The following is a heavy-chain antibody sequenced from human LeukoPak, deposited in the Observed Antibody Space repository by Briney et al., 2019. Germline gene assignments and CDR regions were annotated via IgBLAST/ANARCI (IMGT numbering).Heavy chain of an antibody. D-gene: IGHD6-19*01. V-gene: IGHV4-34*01. CDR2: INHSGST. Sequence: SETLSLTCAVYGGSFSGYYWSWIRQPPGKGLEWIGEINHSGSTNYNPSLKSRVTISVDTSENQFSLKLSSVTAADTAVYYCAREVAAEDYWGQGTLVTVSS. CDR3: AREVAAEDY. CDR1: GGSFSGYY. J-gene: IGHJ4*02.